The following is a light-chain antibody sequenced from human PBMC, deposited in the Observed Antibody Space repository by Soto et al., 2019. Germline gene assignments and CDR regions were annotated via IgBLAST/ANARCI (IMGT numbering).Light chain of an antibody. CDR3: SSYTISTTLSVV. CDR2: GVT. J-gene: IGLJ2*01. Sequence: QSALTQPASVSGSPGQSITISCTGTSSDVGGYNYVSWYQQHPGKAPKLMIYGVTNRPSGVSNRFSGSKSGTASLTISGLQAEDEADYYCSSYTISTTLSVVFGGGTKVTVL. CDR1: SSDVGGYNY. V-gene: IGLV2-14*01.